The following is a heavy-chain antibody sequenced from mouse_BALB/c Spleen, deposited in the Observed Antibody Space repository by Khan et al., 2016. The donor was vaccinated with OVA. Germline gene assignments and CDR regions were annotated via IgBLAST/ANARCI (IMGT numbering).Heavy chain of an antibody. D-gene: IGHD2-13*01. V-gene: IGHV2-2*02. CDR3: ARGGLPFAY. Sequence: QVQLKQSGPSLVQPSQSLSITCTVSGFSLTNYGVHWVRQSPGKGLEWLGVIWSGGSTDFNAAFISRLSISKDNSKSQVFFKMNSLQTNDSAIYYCARGGLPFAYWGQGTLVTVSA. CDR1: GFSLTNYG. CDR2: IWSGGST. J-gene: IGHJ3*01.